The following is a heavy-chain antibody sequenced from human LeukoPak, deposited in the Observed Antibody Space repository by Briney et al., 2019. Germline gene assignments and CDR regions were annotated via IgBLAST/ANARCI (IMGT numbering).Heavy chain of an antibody. J-gene: IGHJ4*02. Sequence: SETLSLTCTVSGVSISSSDYYWGWIRQPPGKGLEWIGSISYSGTTYYDPSLKSRVTISVDTSRNQFSLKLSSVTAADTAVYYCARDSKETMYSSSSGFDYWGLGALVTVSS. D-gene: IGHD6-6*01. CDR2: ISYSGTT. CDR1: GVSISSSDYY. CDR3: ARDSKETMYSSSSGFDY. V-gene: IGHV4-39*07.